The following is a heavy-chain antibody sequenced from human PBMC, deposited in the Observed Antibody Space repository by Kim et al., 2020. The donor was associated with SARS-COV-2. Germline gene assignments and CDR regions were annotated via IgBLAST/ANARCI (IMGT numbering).Heavy chain of an antibody. Sequence: GGSLRLSCAASGFTFSSYWMSWVRQAPGKGLEWVCNVKNDGSGNYSVDSVKGPFTITRDNAKNKLYLQMRSLRAEDEAAYYCARDLLGAVAGTSDYWGQGTLVTVSS. CDR3: ARDLLGAVAGTSDY. CDR2: VKNDGSGN. V-gene: IGHV3-7*04. CDR1: GFTFSSYW. J-gene: IGHJ4*02. D-gene: IGHD6-19*01.